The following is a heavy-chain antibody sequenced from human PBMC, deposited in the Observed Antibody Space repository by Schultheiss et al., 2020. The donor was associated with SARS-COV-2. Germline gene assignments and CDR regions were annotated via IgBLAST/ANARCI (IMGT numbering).Heavy chain of an antibody. CDR3: AKVPRGYSYYYYGMDV. V-gene: IGHV3-64D*06. D-gene: IGHD5-18*01. CDR1: GFTFSSYA. CDR2: ISSNGGST. Sequence: GGSLRLSCSASGFTFSSYAMHWVRQAPGKGLEYVSAISSNGGSTYYADSVKGRFTISRDNSKNTLYLQMSSLRAEDTAVYYCAKVPRGYSYYYYGMDVWGQGTTVTVSS. J-gene: IGHJ6*02.